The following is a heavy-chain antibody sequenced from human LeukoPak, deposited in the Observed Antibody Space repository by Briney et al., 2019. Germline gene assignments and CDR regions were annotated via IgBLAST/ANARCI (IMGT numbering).Heavy chain of an antibody. Sequence: GGSLRLSCAASGFTFNSYAMSWVRQAPEKGLEWVATISGSGGGTYYADSVKGRFTISRDNSKNTLYLQMNSLRTEDTAVYYCARDGYGLDTPMVSTIFDCWGQGTLVTVSS. CDR3: ARDGYGLDTPMVSTIFDC. CDR2: ISGSGGGT. D-gene: IGHD5-18*01. V-gene: IGHV3-23*01. J-gene: IGHJ4*02. CDR1: GFTFNSYA.